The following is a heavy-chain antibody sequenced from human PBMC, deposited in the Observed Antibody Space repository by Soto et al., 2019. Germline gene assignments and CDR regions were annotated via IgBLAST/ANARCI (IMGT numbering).Heavy chain of an antibody. J-gene: IGHJ6*02. V-gene: IGHV1-69*01. CDR2: IIPIFGTA. Sequence: QVQLVQSGAEVKKPGSSVKVSCKASGGTFSSYAISWVRQAPGQGLEWMGGIIPIFGTANYAQKFQGRVTITADESKSTAYMELSSLRSEDTAVYYCARDGGYCNGGSCRYGMDVWGQGTTVTVSS. CDR1: GGTFSSYA. D-gene: IGHD2-15*01. CDR3: ARDGGYCNGGSCRYGMDV.